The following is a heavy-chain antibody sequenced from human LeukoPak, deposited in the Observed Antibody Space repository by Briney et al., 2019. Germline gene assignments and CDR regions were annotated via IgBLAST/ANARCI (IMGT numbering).Heavy chain of an antibody. CDR1: GYSISSGYY. CDR3: ARVVVPGWLDP. J-gene: IGHJ5*02. Sequence: SETLSLTCTVSGYSISSGYYWGWIRQPPGKGLEWIGSIYHSGSTYYNPSLKSRVTISVDTSKNQFSLKLSSVTAADTAVYYCARVVVPGWLDPWGQGTLVTVSS. D-gene: IGHD2-15*01. V-gene: IGHV4-38-2*02. CDR2: IYHSGST.